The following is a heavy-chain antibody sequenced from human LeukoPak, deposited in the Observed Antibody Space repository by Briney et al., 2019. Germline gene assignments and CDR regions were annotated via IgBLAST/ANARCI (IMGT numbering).Heavy chain of an antibody. J-gene: IGHJ5*02. V-gene: IGHV4-59*08. CDR2: IYYSGST. D-gene: IGHD6-13*01. Sequence: SETLSLTCTVSGGSISSYYWSWIRQPPGKGLEWIGYIYYSGSTNYNPSLKSRVTISVDTSKNQFSLKLSSVTAADTAVYYCARHIQIAAAGTGWFDPWGQGTLVTVSS. CDR1: GGSISSYY. CDR3: ARHIQIAAAGTGWFDP.